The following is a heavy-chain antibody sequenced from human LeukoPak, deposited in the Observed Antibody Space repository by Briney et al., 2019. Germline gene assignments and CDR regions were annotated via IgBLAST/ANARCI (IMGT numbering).Heavy chain of an antibody. CDR3: ARGGEHSGTDFDC. CDR2: INAGNGNT. D-gene: IGHD1-26*01. J-gene: IGHJ4*02. V-gene: IGHV1-3*01. Sequence: ASVKVSCKASGYTFTSYAMHWVRQAPGQRLEWMGWINAGNGNTKYSQKFQGRVTITRDTSASTAYMELSSLRSEDTAVYYCARGGEHSGTDFDCWGQGTLVTVSS. CDR1: GYTFTSYA.